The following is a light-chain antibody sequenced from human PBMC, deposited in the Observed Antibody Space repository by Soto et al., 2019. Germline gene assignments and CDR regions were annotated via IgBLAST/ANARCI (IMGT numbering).Light chain of an antibody. J-gene: IGKJ3*01. CDR3: QQYDSWPPLFA. Sequence: EIIMTQSPATLSVSPGERATLSCRASQSVSSNLAWYRQRPGQAPRLLIYGTSTRATGIPDRFSGSGSGTEFTLTISSLQSEDFAVYYCQQYDSWPPLFAFGPRTKVDL. V-gene: IGKV3-15*01. CDR1: QSVSSN. CDR2: GTS.